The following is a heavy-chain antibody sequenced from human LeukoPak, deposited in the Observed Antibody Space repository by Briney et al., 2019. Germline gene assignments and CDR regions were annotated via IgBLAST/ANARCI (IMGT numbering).Heavy chain of an antibody. V-gene: IGHV3-21*01. CDR1: GFTFSSYS. CDR3: AGALPGYYDSSGYLDY. D-gene: IGHD3-22*01. Sequence: GGSLRLSCAASGFTFSSYSMNWVRQAPGKGLEWVSSISSSSSYIYYADSVKGRFTISRDNAKNLLYLQMNSLRAEDTAVYYCAGALPGYYDSSGYLDYWGQGTLVTVSS. J-gene: IGHJ4*02. CDR2: ISSSSSYI.